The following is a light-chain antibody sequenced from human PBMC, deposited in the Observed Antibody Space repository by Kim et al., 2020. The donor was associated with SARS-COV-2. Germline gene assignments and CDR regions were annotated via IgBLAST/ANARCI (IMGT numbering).Light chain of an antibody. CDR1: QNVGDNY. J-gene: IGKJ1*01. CDR3: QHYGSSPRT. Sequence: EIVLTQSPGTLSLSPGERATLSCRASQNVGDNYLAWYQQKPGQAPRLVIYDASTRGADIPDRFSGSGSGTDFTLTIKRLETEDVAVYYCQHYGSSPRTFGQGTKLEI. V-gene: IGKV3-20*01. CDR2: DAS.